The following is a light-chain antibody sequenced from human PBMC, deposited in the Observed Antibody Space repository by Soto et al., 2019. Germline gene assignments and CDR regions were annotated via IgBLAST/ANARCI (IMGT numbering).Light chain of an antibody. CDR3: QQRFNWQVT. V-gene: IGKV3-11*01. J-gene: IGKJ5*01. CDR2: DAS. Sequence: EIVLTQSPVTLSLSPGERATLSCRASQSINNYLAWYQQKPGQAPRLPIYDASNRATGIPARFSGSGSGTDFTLTISSLEPEDFAVYYCQQRFNWQVTFGQGTRLEIK. CDR1: QSINNY.